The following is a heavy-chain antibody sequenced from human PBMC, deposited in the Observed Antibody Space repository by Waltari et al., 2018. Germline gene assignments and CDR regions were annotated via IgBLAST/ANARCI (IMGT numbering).Heavy chain of an antibody. CDR1: GGSISSGGYY. Sequence: QVQLQESGPGLVKPSQTLSLTCTVSGGSISSGGYYWSWIRQHPGKGLEWIGYIYYSGSTYYNPSLKSRVTISVDTSKNQFSLKLSSVTAADTAVYYCTRGFGGDSGEIDYWGQGTLVTVSS. CDR3: TRGFGGDSGEIDY. D-gene: IGHD4-17*01. J-gene: IGHJ4*02. CDR2: IYYSGST. V-gene: IGHV4-31*03.